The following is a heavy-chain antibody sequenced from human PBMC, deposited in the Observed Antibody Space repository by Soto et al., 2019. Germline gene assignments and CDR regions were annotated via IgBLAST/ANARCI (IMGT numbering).Heavy chain of an antibody. J-gene: IGHJ4*02. CDR1: GFTFSSYA. CDR2: ISGSGGST. CDR3: AKLTLGIAVAGVFDY. V-gene: IGHV3-23*01. D-gene: IGHD6-19*01. Sequence: GGSLRLSCAASGFTFSSYAMSWVRQAPGKGLEWVSAISGSGGSTYYADSVKGRFTISRDNSKNTLYLQMNSLRAEDTAVYYSAKLTLGIAVAGVFDYWGQGTLVTVSS.